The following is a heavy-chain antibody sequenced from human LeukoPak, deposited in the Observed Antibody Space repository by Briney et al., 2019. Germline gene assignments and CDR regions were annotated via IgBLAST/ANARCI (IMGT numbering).Heavy chain of an antibody. CDR1: GGAFSGYY. V-gene: IGHV4-34*01. J-gene: IGHJ4*02. CDR2: MIHSGSS. D-gene: IGHD5-12*01. Sequence: SETLSLTCGVSGGAFSGYYWSWIRQAPGKGLESIGEMIHSGSSNYNPSLRSRVTISGDTSKNQFSLKLNSLTAADTAVYYCARGSIVATILGGLHGTTAFDFWGQGILVTVSS. CDR3: ARGSIVATILGGLHGTTAFDF.